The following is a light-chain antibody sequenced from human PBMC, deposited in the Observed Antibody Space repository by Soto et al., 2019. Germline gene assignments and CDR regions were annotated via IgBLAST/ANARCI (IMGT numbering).Light chain of an antibody. J-gene: IGKJ1*01. V-gene: IGKV3-20*01. CDR1: QTIDSTH. Sequence: DIVLTQSPATLSFSPWDGATVSCSASQTIDSTHLALYQQKPGQAPRLLIYGASSRATGIPDRFSGSGSGADFTLTISRLEPEDFAVYFCQQYGTLVTFGQGTKVDIK. CDR3: QQYGTLVT. CDR2: GAS.